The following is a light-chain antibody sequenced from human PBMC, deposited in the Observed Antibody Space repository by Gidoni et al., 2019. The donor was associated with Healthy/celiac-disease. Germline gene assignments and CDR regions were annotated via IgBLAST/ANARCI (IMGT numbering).Light chain of an antibody. J-gene: IGKJ1*01. Sequence: IVLTQSPGTLSLSPGERATLSCRASQRVSSSYLAWYQQKPGQAPRLLIYGASSRATGIPDRFSGSGSGTDFTLTISRLEPEDFAVYYCQQYGSSRWTFGQGTKVEIK. CDR1: QRVSSSY. V-gene: IGKV3-20*01. CDR2: GAS. CDR3: QQYGSSRWT.